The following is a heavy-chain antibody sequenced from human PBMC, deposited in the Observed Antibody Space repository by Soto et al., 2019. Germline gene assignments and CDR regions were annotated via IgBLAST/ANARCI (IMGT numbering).Heavy chain of an antibody. D-gene: IGHD3-22*01. V-gene: IGHV1-18*01. Sequence: AAAKVCCKASGYTFTSYGISWVRQAPGQGLEWMGWISAYNGNTNYAQKLQGRVTMTTDTSTSTAYMELRSLRSDDTAVYYCARDPELFYSSGYYYYYGMDVWGQGTTVTVSS. J-gene: IGHJ6*02. CDR2: ISAYNGNT. CDR3: ARDPELFYSSGYYYYYGMDV. CDR1: GYTFTSYG.